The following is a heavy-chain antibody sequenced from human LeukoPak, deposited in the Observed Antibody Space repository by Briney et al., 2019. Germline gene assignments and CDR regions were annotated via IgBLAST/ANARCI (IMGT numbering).Heavy chain of an antibody. V-gene: IGHV3-74*01. CDR1: GFTFSRYW. CDR2: ISADGSVT. CDR3: ATAGGDGSRMGFDP. Sequence: GGSLRLSCADSGFTFSRYWMHWVRQTPGKGLGWVSCISADGSVTRYADSVKGRLTISRDNTKSTLYLQVHSLRAEDTAVYYCATAGGDGSRMGFDPWGQGTLVTVSS. D-gene: IGHD2-15*01. J-gene: IGHJ5*02.